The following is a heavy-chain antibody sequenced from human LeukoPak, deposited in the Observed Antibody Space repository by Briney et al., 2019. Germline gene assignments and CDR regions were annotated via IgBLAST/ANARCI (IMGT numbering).Heavy chain of an antibody. J-gene: IGHJ4*02. D-gene: IGHD5/OR15-5a*01. Sequence: GGSLRLSCAVSGLIFRSSGMHWGRQAPGKGLEWVAIIYYDGSNQYYADSVKGRFTISRDNSKNTVFLQMNSLRAEDTAVYYCARDRSLHYFDYWGQGTLVTVSS. CDR1: GLIFRSSG. CDR3: ARDRSLHYFDY. CDR2: IYYDGSNQ. V-gene: IGHV3-33*01.